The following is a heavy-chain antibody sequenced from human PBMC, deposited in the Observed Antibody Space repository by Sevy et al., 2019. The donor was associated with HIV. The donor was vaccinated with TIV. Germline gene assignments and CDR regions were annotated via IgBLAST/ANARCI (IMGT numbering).Heavy chain of an antibody. V-gene: IGHV4-39*01. Sequence: SETLSLTCTVSGGSISSSSYYWGWIRQPPGKGLEWIGSIYYSGSTYYNPSLKSRVTISVDTSKNQFSLKLSSVTAADTAVHYCARHAGDTAMVTSPYYYYYYMNVWGKGTTVTVSS. CDR2: IYYSGST. CDR1: GGSISSSSYY. CDR3: ARHAGDTAMVTSPYYYYYYMNV. J-gene: IGHJ6*03. D-gene: IGHD5-18*01.